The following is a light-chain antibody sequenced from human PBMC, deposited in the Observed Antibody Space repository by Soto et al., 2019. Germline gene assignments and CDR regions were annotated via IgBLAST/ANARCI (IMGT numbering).Light chain of an antibody. Sequence: DIQMTQSPSTLSASVEDRVTLTCRASQTIDRWLAWYQQRPGRAPKRLIHKASTLEGGVPSRFSGSASGTEFTLTISSLQPDDFATYYCLQYIHYPLTFGGGTKVELK. CDR1: QTIDRW. V-gene: IGKV1-5*03. CDR2: KAS. CDR3: LQYIHYPLT. J-gene: IGKJ4*01.